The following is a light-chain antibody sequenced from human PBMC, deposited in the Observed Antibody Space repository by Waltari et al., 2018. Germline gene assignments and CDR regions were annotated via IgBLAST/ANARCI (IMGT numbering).Light chain of an antibody. CDR2: VAA. J-gene: IGKJ1*01. CDR1: QTGTRA. CDR3: QHYLRLPVT. V-gene: IGKV3-20*01. Sequence: IVLTQSLGTLSLSPGESAPFTCRTRQTGTRALAWYQQKPGQAPRLLIYVAANRATGIPDMFSGSVSGTDFSLTISSLEPEDFAVYYCQHYLRLPVTFGQGTKVEVK.